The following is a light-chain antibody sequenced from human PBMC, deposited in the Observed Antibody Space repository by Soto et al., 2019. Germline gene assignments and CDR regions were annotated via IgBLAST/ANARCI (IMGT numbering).Light chain of an antibody. Sequence: VLTQSPGTLSLSPGEGATLSCRASQRVASDLAWDLQKPGQPPRLLIYYASIRATGIPDRISGSGSERDFTLTISRLEPEDAAVYYCQQYLNSPRTLGTGTKVDI. V-gene: IGKV3-20*01. CDR3: QQYLNSPRT. J-gene: IGKJ1*01. CDR2: YAS. CDR1: QRVASD.